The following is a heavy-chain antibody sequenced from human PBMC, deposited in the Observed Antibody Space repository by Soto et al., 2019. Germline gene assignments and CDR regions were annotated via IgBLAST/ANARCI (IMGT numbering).Heavy chain of an antibody. J-gene: IGHJ4*02. CDR3: ARACGDYCLSPPAFDY. V-gene: IGHV4-34*01. CDR1: GESFSAYY. D-gene: IGHD4-17*01. CDR2: IHHSGNT. Sequence: QVQLQQWGAGLLKPSETLSLTCGVDGESFSAYYLNWIRQPPGQGLEWIGEIHHSGNTNYNPSLKRRSTISVDTSKNHFSMMLTSVTAADTALYCCARACGDYCLSPPAFDYWGQGALVTVSS.